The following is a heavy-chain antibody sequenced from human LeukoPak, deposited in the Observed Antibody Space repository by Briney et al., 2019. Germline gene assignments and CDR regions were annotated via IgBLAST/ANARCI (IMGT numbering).Heavy chain of an antibody. CDR1: GFTFSSFW. V-gene: IGHV3-7*03. J-gene: IGHJ3*02. CDR2: IKQDGSLQ. Sequence: GGSLRLSCTASGFTFSSFWMAWVRQAPGKGLEWVANIKQDGSLQHYGDSVKGRFTISRDNAKNSLYLQMNSLRAEDTALYYCARDGAFDIWGQGTMVTVSS. CDR3: ARDGAFDI.